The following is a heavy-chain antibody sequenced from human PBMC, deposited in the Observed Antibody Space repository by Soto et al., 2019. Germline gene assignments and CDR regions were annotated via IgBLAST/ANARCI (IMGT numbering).Heavy chain of an antibody. CDR3: AGHTGSRSSLDY. Sequence: GGSLRLSCAASGFTFSSYDLYWVRQAPGKGLEWLSSISGSSIYIYYADSVKGRFTVSRDNAKNSLYLQMNILRAEDTALYYCAGHTGSRSSLDYWGQGTLVTVSS. CDR1: GFTFSSYD. V-gene: IGHV3-21*01. D-gene: IGHD1-1*01. J-gene: IGHJ4*02. CDR2: ISGSSIYI.